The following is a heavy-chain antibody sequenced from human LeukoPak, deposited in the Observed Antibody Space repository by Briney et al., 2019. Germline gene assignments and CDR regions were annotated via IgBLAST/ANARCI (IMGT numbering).Heavy chain of an antibody. D-gene: IGHD6-6*01. J-gene: IGHJ4*02. V-gene: IGHV3-7*01. CDR3: AKDVRVAARPEGEGDY. Sequence: PGGSLRLSCAASGFTFSSYWMSWVRQAPGKGLEWVANIKQDGSEKYYVDSVKGRFTISRDNAKNSLYLQMNSLRAEDTAVYYCAKDVRVAARPEGEGDYWGQGTLVTVSS. CDR2: IKQDGSEK. CDR1: GFTFSSYW.